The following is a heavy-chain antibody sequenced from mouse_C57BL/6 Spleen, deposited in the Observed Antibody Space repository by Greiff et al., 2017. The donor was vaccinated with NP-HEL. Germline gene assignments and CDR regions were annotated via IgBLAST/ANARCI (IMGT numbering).Heavy chain of an antibody. CDR1: GYTFTSYW. J-gene: IGHJ2*01. CDR2: IDPSDSYT. Sequence: VQLQQSGAELVMPGASVKLSCKASGYTFTSYWMHWVKQRPGQGLEWIGEIDPSDSYTNYNQKFKGKSTLTVDKSSSTAYMQLSSLTSEDSAVYYCARGENGDVVDYWGQGTTLTVSS. D-gene: IGHD4-1*01. CDR3: ARGENGDVVDY. V-gene: IGHV1-69*01.